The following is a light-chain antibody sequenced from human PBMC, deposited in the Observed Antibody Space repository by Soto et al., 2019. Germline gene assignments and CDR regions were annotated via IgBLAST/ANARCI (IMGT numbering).Light chain of an antibody. CDR3: QQYNNRPPLT. CDR1: QSLVYSVGSD. Sequence: VMTQSPLSLPVTLGQPASISCRSSQSLVYSVGSDLAWYQQKPGQAPRLVIYDIFTRATGVPTRISGSGSGTGFTLTISSLQSEDFAVYYCQQYNNRPPLTFGGGTKVDIK. J-gene: IGKJ4*01. V-gene: IGKV3D-15*01. CDR2: DIF.